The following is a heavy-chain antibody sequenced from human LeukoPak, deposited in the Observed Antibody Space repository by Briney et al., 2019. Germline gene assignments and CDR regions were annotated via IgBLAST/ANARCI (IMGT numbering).Heavy chain of an antibody. Sequence: GGSLRLSCAASGSTFSSYAMSWVRQAPGKGLEWVSAISGSGGSTYYADSVKGRFTISRDNSKNTLYLQMDSLRAEDTAVYYCAKARSYYYYGMDVWGQGTTVTVSS. V-gene: IGHV3-23*01. CDR1: GSTFSSYA. CDR3: AKARSYYYYGMDV. CDR2: ISGSGGST. J-gene: IGHJ6*02.